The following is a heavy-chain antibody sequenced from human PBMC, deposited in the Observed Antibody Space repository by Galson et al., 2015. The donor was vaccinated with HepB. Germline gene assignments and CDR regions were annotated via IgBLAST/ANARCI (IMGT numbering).Heavy chain of an antibody. CDR3: ARQKDRGFPIDY. Sequence: QSGAEVKKPGESLKISCKGSGFSFTSYWIAWVRQMPGKGLEWMGVIHPGESHTRYSPSFQGQVTISADKSISTAYLQWRSLKASDTAMYYCARQKDRGFPIDYWGQGTLVTVSS. CDR2: IHPGESHT. V-gene: IGHV5-51*01. J-gene: IGHJ4*02. CDR1: GFSFTSYW.